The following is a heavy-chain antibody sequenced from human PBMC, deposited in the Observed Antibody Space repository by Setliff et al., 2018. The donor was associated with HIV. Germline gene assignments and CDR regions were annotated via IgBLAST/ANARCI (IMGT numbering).Heavy chain of an antibody. V-gene: IGHV4-34*01. CDR2: INHSGST. J-gene: IGHJ4*02. CDR1: GGSFSGYY. Sequence: SETLSLTCTVYGGSFSGYYWSWIRQPPGMGLEWIGEINHSGSTNYNPSLKSRVTMSVDTSKKQFSLKLSSVTAADTAVYYCARRPYYFDYWGQGTLVTVSS. CDR3: ARRPYYFDY.